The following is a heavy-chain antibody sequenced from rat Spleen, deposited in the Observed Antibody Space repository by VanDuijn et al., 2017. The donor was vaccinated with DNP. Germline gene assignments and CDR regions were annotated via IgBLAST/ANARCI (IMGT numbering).Heavy chain of an antibody. D-gene: IGHD1-5*01. CDR2: ISYSGTT. CDR3: ARWNIGTSTLDY. Sequence: EVQLQESGPGLVKPSQSLSLTCSVTGYPIISNYWGWIRKFPRNKMEYIGHISYSGTTNYNPSLKSRISITRDTSKNQFFLQLRSVTTEDTATYYCARWNIGTSTLDYWGQGVMVTVSS. CDR1: GYPIISNY. V-gene: IGHV3-1*01. J-gene: IGHJ2*01.